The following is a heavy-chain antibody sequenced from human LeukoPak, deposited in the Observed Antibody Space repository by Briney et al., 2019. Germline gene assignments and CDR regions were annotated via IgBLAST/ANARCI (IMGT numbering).Heavy chain of an antibody. D-gene: IGHD5-24*01. J-gene: IGHJ4*02. CDR3: AGRDDYNGFFDY. Sequence: PSETLSLTCTVSGGSISSGGSISSYYWSWIRQPPGKGLEWIGYIHYIGGTNYTPSLKSRVTISVDTSENQFSLRLNSVTAADTAVYYCAGRDDYNGFFDYWGQGTLVTVSS. CDR2: IHYIGGT. CDR1: GGSISSGGSISSYY. V-gene: IGHV4-61*01.